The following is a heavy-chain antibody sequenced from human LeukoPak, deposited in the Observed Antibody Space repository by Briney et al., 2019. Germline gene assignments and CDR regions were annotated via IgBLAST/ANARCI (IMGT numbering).Heavy chain of an antibody. CDR1: GGSISSYY. V-gene: IGHV4-59*01. J-gene: IGHJ4*02. CDR2: IYYSGST. D-gene: IGHD2-21*01. CDR3: ARVRGKGLLDY. Sequence: SETLSLTCTVSGGSISSYYWSWIRQPPGKGLEWIGYIYYSGSTNYNPSLKSRVTISVDTSKNQFSLKLSSVTAADTAVYYCARVRGKGLLDYWGQGTLVTVSS.